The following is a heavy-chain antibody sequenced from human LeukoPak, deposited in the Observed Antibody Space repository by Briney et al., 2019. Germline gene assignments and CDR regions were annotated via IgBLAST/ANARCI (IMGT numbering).Heavy chain of an antibody. CDR1: GGSISSGDYY. J-gene: IGHJ4*02. CDR2: IYYSGST. Sequence: SSETLSLTCTVSGGSISSGDYYWSWIRQPPGKGLEWIGYIYYSGSTYYNPSLKSRVTISVDTSKNQFSLKLSSVTAADTAVYYCARGDYYDSSGHNYYFDYWGQGTLVTVSS. D-gene: IGHD3-22*01. CDR3: ARGDYYDSSGHNYYFDY. V-gene: IGHV4-30-4*01.